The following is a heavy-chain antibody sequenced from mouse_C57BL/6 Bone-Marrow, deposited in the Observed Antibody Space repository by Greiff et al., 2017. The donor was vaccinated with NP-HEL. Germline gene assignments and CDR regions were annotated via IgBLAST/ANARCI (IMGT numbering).Heavy chain of an antibody. CDR3: ARGWLLRDY. D-gene: IGHD2-3*01. V-gene: IGHV5-4*03. CDR2: ISPGGSYT. J-gene: IGHJ2*01. Sequence: EVMLVESGAGLVKPGGSLKLSCAASGFTFTSYAMSWVRQTPEKRLEWVATISPGGSYTYYPDNVKGRFTISRDNAKNNLYLQMSHLKAEDTAMYYCARGWLLRDYWGQGTTLTVSS. CDR1: GFTFTSYA.